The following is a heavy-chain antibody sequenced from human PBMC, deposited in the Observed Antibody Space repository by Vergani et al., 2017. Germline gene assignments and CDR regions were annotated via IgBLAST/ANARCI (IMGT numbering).Heavy chain of an antibody. V-gene: IGHV5-51*01. CDR2: IYPGDSDT. D-gene: IGHD6-6*01. J-gene: IGHJ3*02. CDR1: GYSFTSYW. Sequence: EVQLVQSGAEVKTPGESLKISCKGSGYSFTSYWIGWVRPMPGKGLEWLGIIYPGDSDTRYSPSFQGQVTISADKSISTAYLQWSTLKASDTAMYYCASMYSSSSDYAFDIWGQGTMVTVSS. CDR3: ASMYSSSSDYAFDI.